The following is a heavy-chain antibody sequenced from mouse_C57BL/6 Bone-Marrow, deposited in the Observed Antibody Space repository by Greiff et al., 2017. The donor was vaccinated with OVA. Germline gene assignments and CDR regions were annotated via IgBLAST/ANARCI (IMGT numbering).Heavy chain of an antibody. D-gene: IGHD2-2*01. Sequence: VQLQQPGAELVKPGASVKLSCKASGYTFTSYWMQWVKQRPGQGLEWIGEIDPSDSYTNYNQKFKGKATLTVDTSSSTAYMQLSSLTSEDSAVYYCAGWLPLDDWGQGTTLTVSS. V-gene: IGHV1-50*01. J-gene: IGHJ2*01. CDR3: AGWLPLDD. CDR2: IDPSDSYT. CDR1: GYTFTSYW.